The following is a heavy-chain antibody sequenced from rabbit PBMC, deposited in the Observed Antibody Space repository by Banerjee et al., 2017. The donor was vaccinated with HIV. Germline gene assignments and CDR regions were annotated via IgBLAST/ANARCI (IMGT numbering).Heavy chain of an antibody. Sequence: QSLEESGGDLVKPEGSLTLTCTASGFSFSSGYWMCWVRQAPGKGLEWIACIDAGNSDTTYYASWAKGRFTISKTSSTTVTLQMTSLTAADTATYFCARTRYGGYGVAYGLWGPGTLVT. CDR2: IDAGNSDTT. V-gene: IGHV1S40*01. CDR1: GFSFSSGYW. D-gene: IGHD6-1*01. CDR3: ARTRYGGYGVAYGL. J-gene: IGHJ4*01.